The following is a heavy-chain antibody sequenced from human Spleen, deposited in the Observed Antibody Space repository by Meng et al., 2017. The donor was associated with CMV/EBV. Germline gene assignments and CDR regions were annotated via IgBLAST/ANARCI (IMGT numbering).Heavy chain of an antibody. CDR1: GFTFSSYS. CDR2: ISSGSGYI. J-gene: IGHJ6*02. Sequence: GESLKISCAASGFTFSSYSMSWVRQAPGQGLGWVSSISSGSGYIYYADSMKGRFTISRDNAKNSLYLQMNSLRAEDTAVYYCARDVAAAAGRWGHYKMDVWGQGTTVTVSS. D-gene: IGHD6-13*01. V-gene: IGHV3-21*06. CDR3: ARDVAAAAGRWGHYKMDV.